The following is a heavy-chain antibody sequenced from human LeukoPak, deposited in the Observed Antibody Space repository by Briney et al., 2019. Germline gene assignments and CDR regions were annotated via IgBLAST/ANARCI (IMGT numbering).Heavy chain of an antibody. Sequence: SETLSLTCTVSGGSMSSSSNYWGWIREPPGKGLEWIGRINYSGSTYYNPSPTSRVTISADTSKNQFSLKLISVTAADTAVYYCARVSAGESSGFFDHWGRGTLVTVSS. CDR1: GGSMSSSSNY. CDR2: INYSGST. D-gene: IGHD3-22*01. CDR3: ARVSAGESSGFFDH. V-gene: IGHV4-39*07. J-gene: IGHJ4*02.